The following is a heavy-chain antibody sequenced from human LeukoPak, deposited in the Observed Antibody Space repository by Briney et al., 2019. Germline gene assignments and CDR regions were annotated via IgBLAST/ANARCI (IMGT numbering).Heavy chain of an antibody. J-gene: IGHJ4*02. CDR2: IYYSGST. Sequence: SETLSLTCTVSGGSISSSSYYWGWIRQPPGKGLEWIGSIYYSGSTYYNPSLKSRVTISVDTSKNQFSLKLSSVTAADTAVYYCARGNIRGYDFWSAESPSPDFDYWGQGTLVTVSS. CDR3: ARGNIRGYDFWSAESPSPDFDY. V-gene: IGHV4-39*01. D-gene: IGHD3-3*01. CDR1: GGSISSSSYY.